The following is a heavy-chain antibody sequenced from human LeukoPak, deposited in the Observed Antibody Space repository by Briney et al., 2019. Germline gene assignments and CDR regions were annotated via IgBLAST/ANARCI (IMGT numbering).Heavy chain of an antibody. J-gene: IGHJ4*02. V-gene: IGHV1-46*01. CDR3: ARELLHSYRFDY. CDR1: GYTFTSYH. D-gene: IGHD1-26*01. Sequence: ASVNVSCKAYGYTFTSYHIHWVRQAAGHGVEWMGIINPSGGSTIYAQKFQGRVTMTRDSSTSTVYMELTSLRFEYTAVYYCARELLHSYRFDYRGQGALVTVPS. CDR2: INPSGGST.